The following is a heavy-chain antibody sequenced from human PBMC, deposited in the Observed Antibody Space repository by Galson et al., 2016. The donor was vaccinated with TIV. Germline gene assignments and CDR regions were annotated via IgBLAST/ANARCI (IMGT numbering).Heavy chain of an antibody. Sequence: SLRLSCAASGFTFGSYWMHWVRQVPGKGPVWVSRISLDGSETTYADSVKGRFTISRANGRNTLYLQMNTLRVEDTAVYYCTRGSECWFDSWGQGTLVTVSS. CDR3: TRGSECWFDS. CDR1: GFTFGSYW. J-gene: IGHJ5*01. CDR2: ISLDGSET. V-gene: IGHV3-74*01.